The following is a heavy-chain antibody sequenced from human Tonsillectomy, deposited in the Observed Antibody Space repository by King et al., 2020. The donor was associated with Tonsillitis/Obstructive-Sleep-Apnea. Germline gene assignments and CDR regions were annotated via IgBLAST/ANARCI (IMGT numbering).Heavy chain of an antibody. Sequence: QLVQSGGGLIQPWGSLRLSCAASGITVSSNYMNCVRQAPGKGLESVSVIYSGGSTYYADSVKGRFTISRDNSKNTLYLQINSLRAEDTAVYYCAKEYNTSVAYYYYMDVWGKGTTVTVS. CDR2: IYSGGST. CDR3: AKEYNTSVAYYYYMDV. J-gene: IGHJ6*03. CDR1: GITVSSNY. V-gene: IGHV3-53*01. D-gene: IGHD1-1*01.